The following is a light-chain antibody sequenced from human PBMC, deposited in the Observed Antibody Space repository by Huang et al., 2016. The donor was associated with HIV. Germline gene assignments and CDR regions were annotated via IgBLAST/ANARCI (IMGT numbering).Light chain of an antibody. CDR2: GSS. Sequence: EIVLTQSPDTLSLSPGERGDISCRASQQVTNDYLAWYQQKSGQAPRLLIYGSSGRATGVPVRFGGRGSGAEFILTIDRLEPEDFASYYCQQYSVSPWTFGPGTKLEVK. J-gene: IGKJ1*01. CDR3: QQYSVSPWT. CDR1: QQVTNDY. V-gene: IGKV3-20*01.